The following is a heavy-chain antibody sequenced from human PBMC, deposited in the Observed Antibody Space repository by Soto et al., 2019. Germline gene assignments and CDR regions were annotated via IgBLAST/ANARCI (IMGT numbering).Heavy chain of an antibody. CDR2: ISISSSTR. V-gene: IGHV3-48*02. CDR1: GFTFSSYV. D-gene: IGHD3-10*01. Sequence: EVQLVESGGGLVQPGGSLRLSCAASGFTFSSYVINWVRQAPGKGLEWVSYISISSSTRYYADSVRGRFTISRDNAKNSLYLQMNSLREEDTAVYYCARGGGFFDYWGQGTLVTVSS. CDR3: ARGGGFFDY. J-gene: IGHJ4*02.